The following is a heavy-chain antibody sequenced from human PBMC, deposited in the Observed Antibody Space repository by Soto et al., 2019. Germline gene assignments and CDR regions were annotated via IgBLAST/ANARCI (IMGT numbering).Heavy chain of an antibody. Sequence: SETLSLTCGVYGGSFRNYYWIWVRQPPGKGLEWIGEVNHSGEANYNPSLQSRITISLDTSNNQFSLKMASVTAPDTAMYFCARGERYPMSWFDPWGQGTQVTVSS. J-gene: IGHJ5*02. D-gene: IGHD1-1*01. CDR2: VNHSGEA. CDR3: ARGERYPMSWFDP. CDR1: GGSFRNYY. V-gene: IGHV4-34*01.